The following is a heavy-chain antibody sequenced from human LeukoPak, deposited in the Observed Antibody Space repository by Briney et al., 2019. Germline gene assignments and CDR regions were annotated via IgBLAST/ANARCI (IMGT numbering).Heavy chain of an antibody. Sequence: PSETLSLTCTVSGGSISSYYWSWIRQPAGKGLEWIGRIYSTGSTNYNPSLKSRVTMSEDTSKNQFSLRLRSVTAADTAVYYCARQIASAGTAGFDFWGREPWSPSPQ. D-gene: IGHD6-13*01. J-gene: IGHJ4*02. V-gene: IGHV4-4*07. CDR3: ARQIASAGTAGFDF. CDR2: IYSTGST. CDR1: GGSISSYY.